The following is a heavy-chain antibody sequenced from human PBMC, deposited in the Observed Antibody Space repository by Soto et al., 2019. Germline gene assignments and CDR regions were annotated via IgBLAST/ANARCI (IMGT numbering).Heavy chain of an antibody. Sequence: EVPLVESGGGLVQPGGSLRLSCAASGFTFSDHYMDWVRQAPGKGLEWVGRTRNKANSYTTEYAASVKGRFTISRDDSKNSMHLQINSLKTEDTAVYYCTLHYYDSSGHDYWGQGTLVTVSS. J-gene: IGHJ4*02. CDR1: GFTFSDHY. V-gene: IGHV3-72*01. D-gene: IGHD3-22*01. CDR2: TRNKANSYTT. CDR3: TLHYYDSSGHDY.